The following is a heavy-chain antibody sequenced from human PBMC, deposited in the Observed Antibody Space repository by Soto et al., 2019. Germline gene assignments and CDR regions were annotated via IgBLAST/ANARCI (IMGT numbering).Heavy chain of an antibody. J-gene: IGHJ6*02. D-gene: IGHD3-22*01. CDR1: GYTFTSYG. Sequence: ASVKVSCKASGYTFTSYGISCVRQAPGQGLEWMGWISAYNGNTNYAQKLQGRVTMTTDTSTSTAYMELRSLRSDDTAVYYCARDPGYYDSSGYYSTAYYYYYYGMDVWGQGTTVTVSS. CDR2: ISAYNGNT. CDR3: ARDPGYYDSSGYYSTAYYYYYYGMDV. V-gene: IGHV1-18*01.